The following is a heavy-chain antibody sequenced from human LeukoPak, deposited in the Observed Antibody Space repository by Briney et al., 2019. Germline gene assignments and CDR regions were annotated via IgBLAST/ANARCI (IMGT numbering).Heavy chain of an antibody. CDR3: ASFPYYDFWSGQNWFDP. J-gene: IGHJ5*02. CDR2: IYYSGST. V-gene: IGHV4-30-4*08. Sequence: PSETLSLTCTVSGGSISSGDYYWSWIRQPPGKGLEWIGYIYYSGSTYYNLSLKSRVAISVDTSKNQFSLKLSSVTAADTAVYYCASFPYYDFWSGQNWFDPWGQGTLVTVSS. D-gene: IGHD3-3*01. CDR1: GGSISSGDYY.